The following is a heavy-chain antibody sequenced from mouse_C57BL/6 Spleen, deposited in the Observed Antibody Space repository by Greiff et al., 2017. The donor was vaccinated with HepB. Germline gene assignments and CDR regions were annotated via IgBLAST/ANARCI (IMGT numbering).Heavy chain of an antibody. J-gene: IGHJ2*01. Sequence: EVKLMESGGGLVQPGGSLSLSCAASGFTFTDYYMSWVRQPPGKALEWLGFIRNKANGYTTEYSASVKGRFTISRDNSQSILYLQMNALRAEDSATYYCARYTERDYDVYFDYWGQGTTLTVSS. V-gene: IGHV7-3*01. CDR3: ARYTERDYDVYFDY. CDR2: IRNKANGYTT. CDR1: GFTFTDYY. D-gene: IGHD2-4*01.